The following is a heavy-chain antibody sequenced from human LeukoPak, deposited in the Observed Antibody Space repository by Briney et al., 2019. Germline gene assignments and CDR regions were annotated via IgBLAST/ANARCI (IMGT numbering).Heavy chain of an antibody. J-gene: IGHJ5*02. V-gene: IGHV3-30*04. CDR2: ISYGGSNK. Sequence: PGRSLRLSCAASGFTFSSYAMHWVRQAPGKGLEWVAVISYGGSNKYYADSVKGRFTISRDNSKNTLYLQMNSLRAEDTAVYYCARGDIVVVVAATLEPWGQGTLVTVSS. CDR3: ARGDIVVVVAATLEP. CDR1: GFTFSSYA. D-gene: IGHD2-15*01.